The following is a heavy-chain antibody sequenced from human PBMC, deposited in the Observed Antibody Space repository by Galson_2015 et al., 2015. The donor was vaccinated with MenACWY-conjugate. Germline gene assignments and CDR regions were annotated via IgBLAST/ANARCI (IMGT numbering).Heavy chain of an antibody. CDR2: ITQDGSEK. J-gene: IGHJ2*01. V-gene: IGHV3-7*01. Sequence: ECVANITQDGSEKYYVDSVKGRFTISRDNAKNTLYLQMNSLRAEDTAVYYCARELRNYWYFDLWGRGTLVSVSS. CDR3: ARELRNYWYFDL.